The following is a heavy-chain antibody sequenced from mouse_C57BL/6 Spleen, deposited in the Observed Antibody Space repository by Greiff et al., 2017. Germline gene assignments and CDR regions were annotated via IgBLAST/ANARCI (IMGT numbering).Heavy chain of an antibody. Sequence: QVQLQQPGAELVRPGSSVKLSCKASGYTFTSYWMDWVKQRPGQGLEWIGNIYPSDSETHYNQKFKDKATLTVDKSSSTAYMQLSSLTSEDSAVYYCARADDYGAGYYFDYWGQGTTLTVSS. D-gene: IGHD2-4*01. V-gene: IGHV1-61*01. CDR3: ARADDYGAGYYFDY. J-gene: IGHJ2*01. CDR2: IYPSDSET. CDR1: GYTFTSYW.